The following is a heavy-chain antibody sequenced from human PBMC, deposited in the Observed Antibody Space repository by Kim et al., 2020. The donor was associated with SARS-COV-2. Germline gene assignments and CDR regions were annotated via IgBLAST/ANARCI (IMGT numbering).Heavy chain of an antibody. Sequence: ADSVNGRFTISRDNAKNTLYLQMNSLRVEDTAVYYCAKPIAVAGTGGFDPWGQGTLVTVSS. J-gene: IGHJ5*02. V-gene: IGHV3-74*01. D-gene: IGHD6-19*01. CDR3: AKPIAVAGTGGFDP.